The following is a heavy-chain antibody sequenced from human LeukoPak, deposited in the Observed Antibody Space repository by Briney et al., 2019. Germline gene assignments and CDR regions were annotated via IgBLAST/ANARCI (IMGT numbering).Heavy chain of an antibody. CDR3: ARGGIQLWPIRGVWYFDL. J-gene: IGHJ2*01. Sequence: ASVKVSCKGSGYTFTDYYIHWVRQAPGQGLEWMGWINPNSGATNYAQNFQGGVTMTRDTSISTAYMELSSLRSEDTAVYYRARGGIQLWPIRGVWYFDLWGRGTLVTVSS. CDR2: INPNSGAT. V-gene: IGHV1-2*02. CDR1: GYTFTDYY. D-gene: IGHD5-18*01.